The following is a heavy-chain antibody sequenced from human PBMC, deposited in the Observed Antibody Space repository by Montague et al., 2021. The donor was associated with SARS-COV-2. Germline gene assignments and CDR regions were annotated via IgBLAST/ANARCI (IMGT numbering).Heavy chain of an antibody. D-gene: IGHD1-26*01. CDR2: KHYSGIT. Sequence: SETLSLTCTVSGDSISSSSYYWGWIRQPPGKGLEWIGNKHYSGITYNNPSLKNRVTMSVDTSKNQFSLKLSSVTAADTAVYYCVRDSYTHVDYWGQGTLVTVSS. CDR1: GDSISSSSYY. V-gene: IGHV4-39*02. CDR3: VRDSYTHVDY. J-gene: IGHJ4*02.